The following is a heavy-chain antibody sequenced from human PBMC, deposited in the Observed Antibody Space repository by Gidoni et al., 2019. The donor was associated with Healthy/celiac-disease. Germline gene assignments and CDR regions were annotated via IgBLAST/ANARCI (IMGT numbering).Heavy chain of an antibody. D-gene: IGHD3-16*02. CDR1: GFSFSTTGVG. CDR3: AHSLITFGGVIAPDY. CDR2: IYWDDVK. V-gene: IGHV2-5*02. Sequence: QITLRESGLTLVKPTQTLTLTCTFSGFSFSTTGVGVGWIRQPPGKALEWLALIYWDDVKRYSPSLKSRLTITKDTSKNQVVLTMTSMDPVDTATYYCAHSLITFGGVIAPDYWGQGTLVTVSS. J-gene: IGHJ4*02.